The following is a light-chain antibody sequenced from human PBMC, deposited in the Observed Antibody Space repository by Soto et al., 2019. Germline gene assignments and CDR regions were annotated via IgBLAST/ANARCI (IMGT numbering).Light chain of an antibody. CDR2: SAS. J-gene: IGKJ5*01. CDR1: QSVSRN. CDR3: HQYHKWPPLLT. V-gene: IGKV3-15*01. Sequence: EIVMTQSPATLSVSPGERATLSCRASQSVSRNLAWYHQKPGLAPTLLVYSASTRATGIPARFSGSGSGTEFTLTISSLQSEDFAVYYCHQYHKWPPLLTFGQGTRLDIK.